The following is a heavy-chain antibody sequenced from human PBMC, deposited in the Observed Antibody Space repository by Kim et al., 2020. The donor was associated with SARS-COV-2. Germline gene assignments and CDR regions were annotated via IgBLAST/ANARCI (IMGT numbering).Heavy chain of an antibody. CDR2: VNNNNNP. CDR1: GFTFSRRA. D-gene: IGHD6-19*01. J-gene: IGHJ4*02. CDR3: AKDHPSSGWPTFDS. V-gene: IGHV3-23*05. Sequence: GGSLRLSCVASGFTFSRRAMSWVRQVPGKGLEWIASVNNNNNPYYADSVKGRFTASTDKTKDTFYLQMNSLRADDTALYYCAKDHPSSGWPTFDSWGQGT.